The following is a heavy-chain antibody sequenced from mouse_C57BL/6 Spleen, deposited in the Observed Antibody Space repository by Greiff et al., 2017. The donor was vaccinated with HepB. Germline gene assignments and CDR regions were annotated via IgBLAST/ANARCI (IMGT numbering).Heavy chain of an antibody. D-gene: IGHD2-5*01. J-gene: IGHJ3*01. CDR2: IHPNSGST. CDR3: ARSSYSNYAWFAY. CDR1: GYTFTSYW. Sequence: VQLQQSGAELVKPGASVKLSCKASGYTFTSYWIHWVKQRPGQGLEWIGMIHPNSGSTNYNEKFKSKATLTVDKSSSIAYMQLSSLTSEDSAVYYCARSSYSNYAWFAYWGQGTLVTVSA. V-gene: IGHV1-64*01.